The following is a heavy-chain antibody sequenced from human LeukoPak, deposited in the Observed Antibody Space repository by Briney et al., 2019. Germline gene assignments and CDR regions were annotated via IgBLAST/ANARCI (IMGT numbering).Heavy chain of an antibody. D-gene: IGHD3-22*01. V-gene: IGHV3-21*01. CDR3: ARVGDSSGYYYYGMDV. CDR2: ISSSSSYI. CDR1: GFTFSSYS. J-gene: IGHJ6*02. Sequence: GGSPRLSCAASGFTFSSYSMNWVRQAPGKGLEWVSSISSSSSYIYYADSVKGRFTISRDNAKNSLYLQMNSLRAEDTVVYYCARVGDSSGYYYYGMDVWGQGTTVTVSS.